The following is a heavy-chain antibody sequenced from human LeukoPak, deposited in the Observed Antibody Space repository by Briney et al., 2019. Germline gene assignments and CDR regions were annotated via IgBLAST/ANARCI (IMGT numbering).Heavy chain of an antibody. CDR2: INPNRGNT. J-gene: IGHJ4*02. CDR1: GYTFTSYD. D-gene: IGHD4/OR15-4a*01. Sequence: ASVKVSCKASGYTFTSYDINWVRQATGQGPEWTGWINPNRGNTGHAQKFPGRITITRNTPISTAFIEPSSLRSEDPAVYYCARGKNMALWGGQGTLVTVSS. CDR3: ARGKNMALW. V-gene: IGHV1-8*03.